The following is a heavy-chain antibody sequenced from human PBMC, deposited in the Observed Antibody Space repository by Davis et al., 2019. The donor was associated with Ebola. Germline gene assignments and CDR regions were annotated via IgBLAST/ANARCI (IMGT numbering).Heavy chain of an antibody. CDR1: GYTFTSYY. CDR2: INPSGGST. CDR3: ARGQREGVVVVNFDY. J-gene: IGHJ4*02. V-gene: IGHV1-46*01. Sequence: ASVKVSCKASGYTFTSYYMHWVRQAPGQGLEWMGIINPSGGSTSYAQKFQGRVTITADKSTSTAYMELSSLRSEDTAVYYCARGQREGVVVVNFDYWGQGTLVTVSS. D-gene: IGHD3-22*01.